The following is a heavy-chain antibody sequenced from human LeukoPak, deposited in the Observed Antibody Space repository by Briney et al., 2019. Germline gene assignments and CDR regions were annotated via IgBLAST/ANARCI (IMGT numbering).Heavy chain of an antibody. V-gene: IGHV4-59*01. J-gene: IGHJ6*03. Sequence: ASETLSLTCTVSGGSIRNYYWSWIRQPPGKGLEWIGYIYYSGTTNYNPSLKSRVTISVDTSKNQFSLKLSSVTAADTAVYYCARNYGSVSYYSFYYMDVWGKGTLVTVSS. CDR2: IYYSGTT. CDR3: ARNYGSVSYYSFYYMDV. D-gene: IGHD3-10*01. CDR1: GGSIRNYY.